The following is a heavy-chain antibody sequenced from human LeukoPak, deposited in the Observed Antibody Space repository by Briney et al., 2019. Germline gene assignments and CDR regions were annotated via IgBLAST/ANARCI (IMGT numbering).Heavy chain of an antibody. D-gene: IGHD2-2*01. J-gene: IGHJ4*02. Sequence: ASVKVSCKASGYTFTSYDINWVRQATGQGLEWMGWMNPNSGNTGYAQKFQGRVTMTRNTSISTAYMELSSLRSEDTAVYYCARIIVVPAATLDSNYLAGVDYWGQGTLVTVSS. CDR3: ARIIVVPAATLDSNYLAGVDY. CDR2: MNPNSGNT. CDR1: GYTFTSYD. V-gene: IGHV1-8*01.